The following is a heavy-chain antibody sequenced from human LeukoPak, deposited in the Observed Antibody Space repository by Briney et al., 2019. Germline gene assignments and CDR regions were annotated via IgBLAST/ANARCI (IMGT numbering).Heavy chain of an antibody. Sequence: ASVKVSWKASGYTFTGYYMHWVRQAPGQGLEWMGWINPNSGGTNYAQKFQGRVTMTRDTSISTAYMELSRLRSDDTAVYYCARDSISARSGFDYWGQGTLVTVSS. V-gene: IGHV1-2*02. J-gene: IGHJ4*02. CDR1: GYTFTGYY. CDR3: ARDSISARSGFDY. CDR2: INPNSGGT. D-gene: IGHD6-6*01.